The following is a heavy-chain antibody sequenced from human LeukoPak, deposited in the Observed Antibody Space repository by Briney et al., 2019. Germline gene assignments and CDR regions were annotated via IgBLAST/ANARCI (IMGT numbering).Heavy chain of an antibody. CDR2: IKQDGSEK. D-gene: IGHD2-2*01. CDR1: GFTCNSYW. Sequence: GGSLRLSCAAFGFTCNSYWMSWVRQAPGKGLEWVANIKQDGSEKYYVDSVKGRFTISRDNAKNSLYLQMNSLRAEDTAVYYCARDIVVVPAASYYYYGMDVWGQGTTVTVSS. CDR3: ARDIVVVPAASYYYYGMDV. J-gene: IGHJ6*02. V-gene: IGHV3-7*01.